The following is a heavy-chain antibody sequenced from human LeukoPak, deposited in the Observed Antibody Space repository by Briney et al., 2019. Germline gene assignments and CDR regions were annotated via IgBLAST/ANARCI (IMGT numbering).Heavy chain of an antibody. Sequence: PGGSLRLSCAASGFTFGSFWMSWVRQAPGLGLEWVANIKQDGSEKYYVDSVKGRFTISRDNAKNSLYLQMNSLRADDTAVYYCARGGTITWVEDYWGQGTLVTVST. CDR3: ARGGTITWVEDY. D-gene: IGHD3-16*01. J-gene: IGHJ4*02. CDR1: GFTFGSFW. V-gene: IGHV3-7*05. CDR2: IKQDGSEK.